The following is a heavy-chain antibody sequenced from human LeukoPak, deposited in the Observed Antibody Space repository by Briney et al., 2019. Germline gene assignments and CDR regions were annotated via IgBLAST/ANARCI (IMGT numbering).Heavy chain of an antibody. CDR1: GGSFSGYY. CDR2: INHSGST. Sequence: SETLSLTCAVYGGSFSGYYWSWIRQPPVKGLEWIGEINHSGSTNYNPSLKSRVTISVDTSKNQFSLKLSSVTAADTAVYYCARIGADGDKYNWFDPWGQGTLVTVSS. J-gene: IGHJ5*02. V-gene: IGHV4-34*01. D-gene: IGHD4-17*01. CDR3: ARIGADGDKYNWFDP.